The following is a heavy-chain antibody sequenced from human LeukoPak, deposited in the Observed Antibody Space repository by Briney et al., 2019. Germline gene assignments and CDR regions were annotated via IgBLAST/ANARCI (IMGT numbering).Heavy chain of an antibody. Sequence: ASVKVSCKASGYTFTSYYMHWVRQAPGQGLEWMGIINPSGGSTSYAQKFQGRVTMTRDTSTSTVYMELSSLRSEDTAVYYCARDGGATVTTNWFDPWGQGTLVTVSS. D-gene: IGHD4-17*01. V-gene: IGHV1-46*01. CDR3: ARDGGATVTTNWFDP. CDR1: GYTFTSYY. CDR2: INPSGGST. J-gene: IGHJ5*02.